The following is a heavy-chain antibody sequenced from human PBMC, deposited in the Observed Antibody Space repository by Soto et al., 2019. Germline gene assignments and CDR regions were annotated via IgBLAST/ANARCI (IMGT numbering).Heavy chain of an antibody. CDR3: ARERAPRLSDH. Sequence: EVQLVESGGGLVQPGGSLRLSCATSGFTFKRFWMNWVRQAQGKGLEWVATIKGDGSEKQYADAVKGRFTVSRDNAKNLVYLQMDSLSAEDTALYYCARERAPRLSDHWGQGTLVTVSS. CDR1: GFTFKRFW. CDR2: IKGDGSEK. D-gene: IGHD6-6*01. V-gene: IGHV3-7*03. J-gene: IGHJ4*02.